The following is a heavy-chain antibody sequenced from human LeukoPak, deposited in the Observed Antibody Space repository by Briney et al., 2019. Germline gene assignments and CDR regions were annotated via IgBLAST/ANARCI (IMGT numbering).Heavy chain of an antibody. CDR2: ISYSGRT. J-gene: IGHJ5*02. CDR1: DGSISSNSYY. Sequence: SETLSLTCTVSDGSISSNSYYWGGIRQPPGKGLEWIGSISYSGRTYYNPSLESRVTISVDASKNQFSLELNSVTAADTAVYYCARDQQYHRPAGWFDPWGQGTLVTVSS. CDR3: ARDQQYHRPAGWFDP. D-gene: IGHD1-14*01. V-gene: IGHV4-39*01.